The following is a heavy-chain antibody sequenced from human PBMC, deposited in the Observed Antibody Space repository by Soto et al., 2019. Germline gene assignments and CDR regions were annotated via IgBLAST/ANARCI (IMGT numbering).Heavy chain of an antibody. CDR2: ISSSSSTI. Sequence: PGGSLRLSCAASGFTFSSYSMNWVRQAPGKGLEWVSYISSSSSTIYYADSVKGRFTISRDNAKNSLYLQMNSLRAEDTAVYYCARVILTGFGGNWFDPWGQGTLVTVSS. J-gene: IGHJ5*02. D-gene: IGHD3-9*01. CDR1: GFTFSSYS. CDR3: ARVILTGFGGNWFDP. V-gene: IGHV3-48*01.